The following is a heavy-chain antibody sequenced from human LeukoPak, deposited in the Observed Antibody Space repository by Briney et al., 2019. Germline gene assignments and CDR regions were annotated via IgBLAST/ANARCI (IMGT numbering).Heavy chain of an antibody. CDR1: GFTFSSYS. CDR2: ISGSSSHI. Sequence: PGGSLRLSCAASGFTFSSYSMNWVRQAPGKGLEWVSSISGSSSHIYYADSVKGRFTISRDNAKSSLYLQMSSLRAEDTAVYYCASFDYWGQGTLVTVSS. V-gene: IGHV3-21*01. CDR3: ASFDY. J-gene: IGHJ4*02.